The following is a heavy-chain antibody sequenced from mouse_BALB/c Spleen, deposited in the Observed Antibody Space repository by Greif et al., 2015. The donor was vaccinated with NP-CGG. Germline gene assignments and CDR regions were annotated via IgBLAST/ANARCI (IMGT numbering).Heavy chain of an antibody. CDR2: IYPGDGDT. CDR3: AREDYGTRYSDV. J-gene: IGHJ1*01. D-gene: IGHD1-1*01. Sequence: VQLQQSGAELVRPGSSVKISCKASGYAFSSYWMSWVKQRPGQGLEWIGQIYPGDGDTNYNGKFKGKATLTADKSSSTAYMQLSSLTSEDSAVYFCAREDYGTRYSDVWGAGTTVTVSS. V-gene: IGHV1-80*01. CDR1: GYAFSSYW.